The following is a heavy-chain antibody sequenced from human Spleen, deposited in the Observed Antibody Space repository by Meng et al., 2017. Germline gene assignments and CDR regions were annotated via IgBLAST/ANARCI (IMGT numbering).Heavy chain of an antibody. V-gene: IGHV3-11*01. J-gene: IGHJ4*02. CDR2: ISSIGSTI. D-gene: IGHD6-19*01. Sequence: GESLKISCGGSGFSFNDYWMTWVRQAPGKGLEWVSYISSIGSTIYYADSVKGRFTISRDNAKNSLYLQMNSLRAEDTALYYCAKDNYSGGWYFDYWGQGTLVTVSS. CDR1: GFSFNDYW. CDR3: AKDNYSGGWYFDY.